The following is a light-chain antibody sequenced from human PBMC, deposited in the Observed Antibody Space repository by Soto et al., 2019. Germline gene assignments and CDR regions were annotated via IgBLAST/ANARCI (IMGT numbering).Light chain of an antibody. V-gene: IGKV4-1*01. CDR2: WAS. J-gene: IGKJ4*01. CDR3: QQYYSTPLP. Sequence: DILMTQSPDSLAVSLGERATINCKSSQSVLYSSNNKNYLAWYQQKPGQPPKLLIYWASTRESGVPDRFSGSGSGTDFTLTISSLQAEDVAVYYCQQYYSTPLPFGGGTKVDIK. CDR1: QSVLYSSNNKNY.